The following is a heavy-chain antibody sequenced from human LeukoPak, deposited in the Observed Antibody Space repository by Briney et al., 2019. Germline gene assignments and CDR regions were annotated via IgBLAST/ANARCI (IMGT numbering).Heavy chain of an antibody. J-gene: IGHJ6*03. CDR2: ISGSGGST. CDR1: GFTFSSYA. CDR3: TSSSSRGIYYYYYYMDV. V-gene: IGHV3-23*01. D-gene: IGHD6-6*01. Sequence: PGGSLRLSCAAPGFTFSSYAMSWVRQAPGKGLEWVSAISGSGGSTYYADSVKGRFTISRDNSKNTLYLQMNSLRAEDTAVCYCTSSSSRGIYYYYYYMDVWGKGTTVTVSS.